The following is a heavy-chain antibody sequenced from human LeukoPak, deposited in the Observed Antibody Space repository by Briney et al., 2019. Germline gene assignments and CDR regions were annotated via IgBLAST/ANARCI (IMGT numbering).Heavy chain of an antibody. CDR2: IYYSGST. J-gene: IGHJ3*02. V-gene: IGHV4-59*08. CDR3: ARHLMSYYDSSGYRLGAFDI. CDR1: GGSISSYY. D-gene: IGHD3-22*01. Sequence: SETLSLTCTVSGGSISSYYWSWIRQPPGKGLEWIGYIYYSGSTNYNPSLKSRVTISVDTSKNQFSLKLSSVTAADTAVYYCARHLMSYYDSSGYRLGAFDIWGQGTMVIVSS.